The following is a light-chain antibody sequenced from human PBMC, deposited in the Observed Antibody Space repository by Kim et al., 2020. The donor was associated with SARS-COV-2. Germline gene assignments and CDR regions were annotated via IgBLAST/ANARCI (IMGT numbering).Light chain of an antibody. J-gene: IGLJ1*01. CDR3: QTWGSGIGV. CDR1: SGHSSYA. CDR2: INSDGSH. V-gene: IGLV4-69*01. Sequence: QPVLTQSPSASASLGASVKLTCTLSSGHSSYAIAWHQQQPEKGPRYLMKINSDGSHSKGDGIPDRFSGSSSGAERYLTISSLQSEDDADYYCQTWGSGIGVFGTGTKVTVL.